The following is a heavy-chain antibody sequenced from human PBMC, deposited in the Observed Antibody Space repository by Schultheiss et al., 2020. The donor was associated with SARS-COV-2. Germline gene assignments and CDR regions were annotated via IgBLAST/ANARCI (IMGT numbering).Heavy chain of an antibody. CDR1: GFTFSSYA. J-gene: IGHJ4*02. CDR3: ANGGAGKGY. Sequence: GESLKISCAASGFTFSSYAMHWVRQAPGKGLEWVAVISYDGSNKYYADSVKGRFTISRDNSKNTLYLQMNSLRAEDTAVYYCANGGAGKGYWGQGTLVTVSS. D-gene: IGHD6-13*01. V-gene: IGHV3-30-3*01. CDR2: ISYDGSNK.